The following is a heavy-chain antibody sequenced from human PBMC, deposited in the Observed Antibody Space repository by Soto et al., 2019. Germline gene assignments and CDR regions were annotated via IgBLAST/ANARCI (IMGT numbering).Heavy chain of an antibody. Sequence: QVQLVQSGAEVKKPGASVKVSCKTSGYTFTNYDINWVRQAPGQGLEWMGWMNPNSGNTGYARQFQGRVSMTRNTAISTAYMELSGLRSEDSAVYFCAKWGQNPPSGPNFDYWGQGTLVTVSS. V-gene: IGHV1-8*01. J-gene: IGHJ4*02. CDR1: GYTFTNYD. D-gene: IGHD3-16*01. CDR3: AKWGQNPPSGPNFDY. CDR2: MNPNSGNT.